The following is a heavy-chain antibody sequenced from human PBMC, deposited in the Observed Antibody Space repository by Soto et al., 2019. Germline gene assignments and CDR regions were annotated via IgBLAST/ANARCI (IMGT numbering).Heavy chain of an antibody. Sequence: GGSLRLSCAASGFTFSTYGMHWVRQAPGKGLEWVAVIWYDGGIKYYADSAKGRFTVSRDNSRNTLYLQMNSLRVEDTAVYYCARIVCTDGNSSQYASYALDDWGQGTSVTVS. D-gene: IGHD2-8*01. CDR2: IWYDGGIK. J-gene: IGHJ6*02. CDR1: GFTFSTYG. CDR3: ARIVCTDGNSSQYASYALDD. V-gene: IGHV3-33*01.